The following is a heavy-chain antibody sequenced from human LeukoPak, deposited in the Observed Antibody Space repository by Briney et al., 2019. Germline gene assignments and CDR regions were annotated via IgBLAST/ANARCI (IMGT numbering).Heavy chain of an antibody. D-gene: IGHD1-1*01. V-gene: IGHV3-21*01. CDR3: ARTWKYYFDN. J-gene: IGHJ4*02. CDR1: GFTFSSYS. CDR2: ITSSSSHI. Sequence: PGGSLRLSCAASGFTFSSYSMNWVRQAPGKGLEWVSSITSSSSHIYYADSVKGRFTISRDNAKNSLFLQMNSLRVDDTAVYYCARTWKYYFDNWGQGALVTVSS.